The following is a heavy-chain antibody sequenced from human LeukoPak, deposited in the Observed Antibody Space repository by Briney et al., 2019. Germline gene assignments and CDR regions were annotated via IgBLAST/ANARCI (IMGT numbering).Heavy chain of an antibody. CDR1: GYTFTSYD. J-gene: IGHJ5*02. D-gene: IGHD4-17*01. Sequence: ASVKVSCKASGYTFTSYDINWVRQATGQGLEWMGWMNPNSGNTGYAQKFQGRVTMTRNTSISTAYMELSSLRSEDTAVYYCARVSEDYGDYGTNWFDPWGQGTLVTVSS. CDR2: MNPNSGNT. V-gene: IGHV1-8*01. CDR3: ARVSEDYGDYGTNWFDP.